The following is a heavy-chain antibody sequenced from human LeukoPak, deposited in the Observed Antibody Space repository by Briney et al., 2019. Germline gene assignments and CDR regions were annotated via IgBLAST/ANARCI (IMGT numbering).Heavy chain of an antibody. J-gene: IGHJ6*02. CDR2: IIPIFGTA. V-gene: IGHV1-69*13. D-gene: IGHD2-2*01. CDR3: ARGEYQLLFPTQYYYYGMDV. CDR1: GGTFSSYA. Sequence: ASVKVSCKASGGTFSSYAISWVRQAPGQGLEWMGGIIPIFGTANYAQKFQGRVTITADESTSTAYMELSSLRSEDTAVYYCARGEYQLLFPTQYYYYGMDVWGQGTTVTVSS.